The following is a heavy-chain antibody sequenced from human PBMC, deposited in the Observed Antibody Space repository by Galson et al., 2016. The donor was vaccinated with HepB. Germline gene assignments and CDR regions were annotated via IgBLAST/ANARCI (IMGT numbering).Heavy chain of an antibody. CDR2: IHHSGST. D-gene: IGHD7-27*01. V-gene: IGHV4-34*01. Sequence: ETLSLTCAVHGGSISDYYWSWIRQSPDKGLEWIGVIHHSGSTKYDPSLKSRVTISVDASKNQVSLKLTSVNAADTAVYYCATTWGYWGQGTLVTVSS. J-gene: IGHJ4*02. CDR1: GGSISDYY. CDR3: ATTWGY.